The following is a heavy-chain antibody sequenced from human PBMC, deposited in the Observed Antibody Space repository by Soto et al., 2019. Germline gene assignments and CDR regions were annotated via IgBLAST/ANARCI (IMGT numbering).Heavy chain of an antibody. J-gene: IGHJ4*02. D-gene: IGHD2-2*01. V-gene: IGHV3-66*01. Sequence: PGGSLRLSCAASGFTVSSNYMSWVRQAPGKGLEWVSVIYSGGSTYYADSVKGRFTISRDNSKNTLYLQMNSLRAEDTAVYYCARKRSGPYKLDWGQGTLVTVSS. CDR2: IYSGGST. CDR3: ARKRSGPYKLD. CDR1: GFTVSSNY.